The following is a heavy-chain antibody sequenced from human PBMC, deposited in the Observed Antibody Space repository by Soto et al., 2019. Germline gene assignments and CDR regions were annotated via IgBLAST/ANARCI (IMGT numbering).Heavy chain of an antibody. V-gene: IGHV1-46*01. CDR2: INPSGGST. CDR3: ARDLIAAAGYYGMDV. D-gene: IGHD6-13*01. Sequence: GASVKVSCKASGYTFPSYYMHWLRQAPGQGLEWMGIINPSGGSTSYAQKFQGRVTMTRDTSTSTVYMELSSLRSEDTAVYYCARDLIAAAGYYGMDVWGQGTTVNVSS. J-gene: IGHJ6*02. CDR1: GYTFPSYY.